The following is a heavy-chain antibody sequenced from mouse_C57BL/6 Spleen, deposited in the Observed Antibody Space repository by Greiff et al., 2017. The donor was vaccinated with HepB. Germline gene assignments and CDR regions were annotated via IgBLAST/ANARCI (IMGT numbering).Heavy chain of an antibody. CDR3: ARSGSSSPMDY. CDR1: GFSLTSYG. Sequence: QVQLQQSGPGLVQPSQSLSITCTVSGFSLTSYGVHWVRQSPGKGLEWLGVIWSGGSTDYNAAFISRLSISKDNSKSQVFFKMNSLQADDTAIYYCARSGSSSPMDYWGQGTSVTVSS. CDR2: IWSGGST. V-gene: IGHV2-2*01. D-gene: IGHD1-1*01. J-gene: IGHJ4*01.